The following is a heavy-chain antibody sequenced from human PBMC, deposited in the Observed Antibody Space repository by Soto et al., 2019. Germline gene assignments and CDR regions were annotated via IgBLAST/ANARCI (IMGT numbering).Heavy chain of an antibody. CDR2: IWYDGSNE. Sequence: QVQLVESGGGVVQPGKSLRLSCAASGFSFSSYGMHWVRQAPGKGLEWVAVIWYDGSNEDYADSVKGRFAISRDNSKNTLYLQMNSLRADDTAGYYCARDRDDYDNSGYALDIWGQGTVVTVSS. J-gene: IGHJ3*02. CDR3: ARDRDDYDNSGYALDI. V-gene: IGHV3-33*01. D-gene: IGHD3-22*01. CDR1: GFSFSSYG.